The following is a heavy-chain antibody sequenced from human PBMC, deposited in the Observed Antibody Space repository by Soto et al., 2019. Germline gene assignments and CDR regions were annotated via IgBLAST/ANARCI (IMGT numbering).Heavy chain of an antibody. CDR2: LSGSGGST. CDR1: GFTFSSYA. Sequence: GGSLRLSCAASGFTFSSYAMSWVRQAPGKGLEWVSALSGSGGSTYYADSVKGRFTSARDNSKNMLYLKMNSLRAEDTAVYYCAKAYSGSWPIDYWGQGSLVTVSS. D-gene: IGHD6-13*01. V-gene: IGHV3-23*01. J-gene: IGHJ4*02. CDR3: AKAYSGSWPIDY.